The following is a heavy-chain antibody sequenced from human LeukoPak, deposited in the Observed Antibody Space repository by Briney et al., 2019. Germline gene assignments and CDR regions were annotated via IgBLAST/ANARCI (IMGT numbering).Heavy chain of an antibody. V-gene: IGHV3-48*01. D-gene: IGHD2-8*01. CDR3: ARGGVNTNNYMDV. Sequence: GGSLRLSCAASGFNFNDYGMSWARQAPGKGLELVSYIRPASDAVHYADPVKGRFASSRDSAKNSLYLQMDSLRAEYTGVYYCARGGVNTNNYMDVWGKGTTVTVSS. CDR1: GFNFNDYG. CDR2: IRPASDAV. J-gene: IGHJ6*03.